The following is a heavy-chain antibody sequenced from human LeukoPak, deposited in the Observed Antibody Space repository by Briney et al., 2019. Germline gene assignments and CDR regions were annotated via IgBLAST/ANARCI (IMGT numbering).Heavy chain of an antibody. J-gene: IGHJ1*01. CDR2: IIPILGVA. D-gene: IGHD3-22*01. CDR3: ARVRYYYDSSGYHGDQNFQH. CDR1: GGTFSSYA. Sequence: GASVKVSCKASGGTFSSYAISWVRQAPGQGLEWMGRIIPILGVANYAQKFQGRVTITADKSTSTAYMELSSLRSEDTAVYYCARVRYYYDSSGYHGDQNFQHWGQGTLVTVSS. V-gene: IGHV1-69*04.